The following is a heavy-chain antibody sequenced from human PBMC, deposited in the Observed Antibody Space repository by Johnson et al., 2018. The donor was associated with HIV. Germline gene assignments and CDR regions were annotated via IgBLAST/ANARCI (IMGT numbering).Heavy chain of an antibody. CDR2: ISYDGSNK. J-gene: IGHJ3*02. CDR1: GFTFSSYA. CDR3: ARVEQLGAFDI. V-gene: IGHV3-30*04. Sequence: QVQLVESGGGVVQPGRSLRLSCAASGFTFSSYALHWVRQAPGKGLEWVTVISYDGSNKYYADSVKGRFTISRDNSKKTLYLQMNSLRVEDTAVYYCARVEQLGAFDIWGQGTMVTVSS. D-gene: IGHD6-6*01.